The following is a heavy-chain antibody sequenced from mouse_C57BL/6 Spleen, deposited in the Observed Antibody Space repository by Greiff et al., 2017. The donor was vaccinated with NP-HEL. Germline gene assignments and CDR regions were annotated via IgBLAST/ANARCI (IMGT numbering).Heavy chain of an antibody. CDR1: GYTFTDYY. Sequence: EVQLQQSGPELVKPGASVKISCKASGYTFTDYYMNWVKQSHGKSLEWIGDINPNNGGTSYNQKFKGKATLTVDKSSSTAYMELRSLTSEDSAVYYCARSGLRRTDYAMDYWGQGTSVTVSS. D-gene: IGHD2-4*01. J-gene: IGHJ4*01. CDR2: INPNNGGT. V-gene: IGHV1-26*01. CDR3: ARSGLRRTDYAMDY.